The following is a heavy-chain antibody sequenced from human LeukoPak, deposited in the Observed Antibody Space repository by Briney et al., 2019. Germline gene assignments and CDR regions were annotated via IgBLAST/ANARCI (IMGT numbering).Heavy chain of an antibody. CDR2: IKQDGSEK. V-gene: IGHV3-7*01. J-gene: IGHJ4*02. CDR3: ARVPKIRITIFGVVYQKRYYFDY. Sequence: PGGSLRLSCESPGIGFSSYTMNWVRQGPGKGLEWVANIKQDGSEKNYVDSVKGRFTISRDNAKNSLYLQMNSLRAEDTAVYYCARVPKIRITIFGVVYQKRYYFDYWGQGTLVTVSS. CDR1: GIGFSSYT. D-gene: IGHD3-3*01.